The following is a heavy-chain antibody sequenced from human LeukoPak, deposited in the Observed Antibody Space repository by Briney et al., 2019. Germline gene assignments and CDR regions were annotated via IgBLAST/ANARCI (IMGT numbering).Heavy chain of an antibody. CDR2: INTDGSST. CDR3: ARDHAASSFDY. Sequence: GGSLRLSCAASGFTFSSYWMHWVRQAPGKGLVWVSRINTDGSSTSYADSVKGRFTISRDNAKNTLYLQMNSLRAEDTAVYYCARDHAASSFDYWGQGTLVTVSS. D-gene: IGHD2-2*01. V-gene: IGHV3-74*01. CDR1: GFTFSSYW. J-gene: IGHJ4*02.